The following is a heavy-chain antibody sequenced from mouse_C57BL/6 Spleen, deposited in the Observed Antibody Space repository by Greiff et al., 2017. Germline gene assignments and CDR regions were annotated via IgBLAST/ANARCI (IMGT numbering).Heavy chain of an antibody. CDR1: GYTFTDYY. V-gene: IGHV1-26*01. D-gene: IGHD2-2*01. CDR2: INPNNGGT. J-gene: IGHJ2*01. Sequence: EVKLQQSGPELVKPGASVKISCKASGYTFTDYYMNWVKQSHGKSLEWIGDINPNNGGTSYNQKFKGKATLTVDKSSSTAYMELRSLTSEDSAVYYCARVYGYDVDYWGQGTTLTVSS. CDR3: ARVYGYDVDY.